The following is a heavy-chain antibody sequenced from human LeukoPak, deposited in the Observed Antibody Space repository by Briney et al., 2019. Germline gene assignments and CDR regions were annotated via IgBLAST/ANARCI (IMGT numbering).Heavy chain of an antibody. J-gene: IGHJ1*01. Sequence: GGSLRLSCSASGFTFSSYAMHWVRQAPGKGLEYVSAISSNGGSTYYADSVKGRFTISRDNAKNSLYLQMNSLRAEDTALYYCAKDMRGGRDYGDYVSWNFQHWGQGTLVTVSS. V-gene: IGHV3-64*04. CDR1: GFTFSSYA. D-gene: IGHD4-17*01. CDR3: AKDMRGGRDYGDYVSWNFQH. CDR2: ISSNGGST.